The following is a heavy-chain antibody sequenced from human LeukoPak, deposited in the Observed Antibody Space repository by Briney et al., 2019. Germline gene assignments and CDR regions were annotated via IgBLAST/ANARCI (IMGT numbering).Heavy chain of an antibody. CDR2: IIPIFGTA. Sequence: ASVKVSCKASGGTFSSYAISWVRQAPGQGLEWMGGIIPIFGTANYAQKFQGRVTITADESTSTAYMELSSLRSEDTAVYYCARGRGYCSSTSCFAGYYYYYMDVWGKGTTVTISS. CDR3: ARGRGYCSSTSCFAGYYYYYMDV. CDR1: GGTFSSYA. J-gene: IGHJ6*03. D-gene: IGHD2-2*01. V-gene: IGHV1-69*13.